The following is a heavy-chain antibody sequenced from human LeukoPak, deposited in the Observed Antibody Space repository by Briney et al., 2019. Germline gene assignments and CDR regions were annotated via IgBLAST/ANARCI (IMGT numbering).Heavy chain of an antibody. V-gene: IGHV3-23*01. CDR1: GFTFSSYA. CDR3: AKGKDDSSGWYFFY. CDR2: ISGSGGST. J-gene: IGHJ4*02. D-gene: IGHD6-19*01. Sequence: GGSLRLSCAASGFTFSSYAMNWVRQAPGKGLEWVSAISGSGGSTYYADSVTGRFTISRDNSKNTLYLQMNSLRAEDTAVYYCAKGKDDSSGWYFFYWGQGTLVTVSS.